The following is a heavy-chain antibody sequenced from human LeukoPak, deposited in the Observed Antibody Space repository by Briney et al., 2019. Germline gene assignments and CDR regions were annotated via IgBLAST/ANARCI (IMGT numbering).Heavy chain of an antibody. CDR3: ARGVLTRLRFYDYNYGMDV. V-gene: IGHV1-69*13. Sequence: SVKVSCKASGGTFSSYAISWVRQAPGQGLEWMGGIIPIFGTANYAQKFQGRVTITADESTSTAYMELSSLRSEDTAVYYCARGVLTRLRFYDYNYGMDVWGQGTTVTVSS. D-gene: IGHD3-3*01. CDR1: GGTFSSYA. CDR2: IIPIFGTA. J-gene: IGHJ6*02.